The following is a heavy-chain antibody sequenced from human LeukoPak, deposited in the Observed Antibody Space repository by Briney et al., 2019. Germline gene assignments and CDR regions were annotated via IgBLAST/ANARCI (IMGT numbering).Heavy chain of an antibody. CDR2: IWYDGSNK. V-gene: IGHV3-33*06. D-gene: IGHD6-19*01. Sequence: GRSLRLSCAASGFTFSSYGMHWVRQAPGKGLEWVAVIWYDGSNKYYADSVRGRFTISRDNSKNTLYLQMNSLRAEDTAVYYCAKGRSIAVAGTPFDYWGQGTLATVSS. CDR1: GFTFSSYG. J-gene: IGHJ4*02. CDR3: AKGRSIAVAGTPFDY.